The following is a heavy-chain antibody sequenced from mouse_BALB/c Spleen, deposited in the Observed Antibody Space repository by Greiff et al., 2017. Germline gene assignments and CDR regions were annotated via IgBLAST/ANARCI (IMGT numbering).Heavy chain of an antibody. CDR2: IWGDGST. J-gene: IGHJ1*01. CDR3: ARGAVEGDYVYFDV. V-gene: IGHV2-6-7*01. CDR1: GFSLTGYG. D-gene: IGHD2-13*01. Sequence: QVQLKESGPGLVAPSQSLSITCTVSGFSLTGYGVNWVRQPPGKGLEWLGMIWGDGSTDYNSALKSRLSISKDNSKSQVFLKMNSLQTDDTARYYCARGAVEGDYVYFDVWGAGTTVTVSS.